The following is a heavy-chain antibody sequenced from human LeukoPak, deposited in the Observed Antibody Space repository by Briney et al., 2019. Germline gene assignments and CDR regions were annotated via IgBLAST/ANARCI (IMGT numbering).Heavy chain of an antibody. D-gene: IGHD2-21*01. J-gene: IGHJ4*02. CDR2: ISYGGST. CDR1: GGSISSNSNY. V-gene: IGHV4-39*01. CDR3: ARQALWFFDH. Sequence: KPSETLSLTCTASGGSISSNSNYWAWIRQPPGRGLEWIGSISYGGSTYYSPSLESRVTISVDTSKNQFSLKLSSVTAADTAVYYCARQALWFFDHWGRGTLVTVSP.